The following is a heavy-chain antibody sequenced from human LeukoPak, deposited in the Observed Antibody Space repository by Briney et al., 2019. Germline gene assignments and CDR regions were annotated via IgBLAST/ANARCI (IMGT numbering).Heavy chain of an antibody. CDR3: AKDPSDGYNENY. Sequence: GGSLRLSCAASRFTFSSYAMSWVRQAPGKGLEWVSAISGSGGSTYYADSVKGRFTISRDNSKNTLYLQMNSLRAEDTAVYYCAKDPSDGYNENYWGQGTLVTVSS. D-gene: IGHD5-24*01. CDR1: RFTFSSYA. V-gene: IGHV3-23*01. J-gene: IGHJ4*02. CDR2: ISGSGGST.